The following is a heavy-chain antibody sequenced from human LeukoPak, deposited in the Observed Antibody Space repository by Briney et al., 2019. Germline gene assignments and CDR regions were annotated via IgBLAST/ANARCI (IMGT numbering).Heavy chain of an antibody. D-gene: IGHD6-19*01. J-gene: IGHJ4*02. Sequence: GGPLRLSCAASGFTFNRDAISWVRQAPGKGLEWVSTIGGSGDKTFYADSVKGRFTISRDNSKNMLHLQMSSLTGEDTALYYCVRRGDASSGWGDHDYWGQGALVTVSS. CDR2: IGGSGDKT. CDR3: VRRGDASSGWGDHDY. CDR1: GFTFNRDA. V-gene: IGHV3-23*01.